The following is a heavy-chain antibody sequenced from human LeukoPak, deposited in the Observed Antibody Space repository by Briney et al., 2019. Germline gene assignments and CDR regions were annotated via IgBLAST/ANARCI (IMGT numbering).Heavy chain of an antibody. CDR2: MNPNSGNT. CDR1: GYTFTSYD. V-gene: IGHV1-8*03. J-gene: IGHJ5*02. D-gene: IGHD7-27*01. Sequence: GASVKVSCKASGYTFTSYDINWVRQATGQGLEWMGWMNPNSGNTGYAQKFQGRVTITRNTSISTAYMELSSLRSEDTAVYYCARLGIVWPWFDPWGQGTLVTVSS. CDR3: ARLGIVWPWFDP.